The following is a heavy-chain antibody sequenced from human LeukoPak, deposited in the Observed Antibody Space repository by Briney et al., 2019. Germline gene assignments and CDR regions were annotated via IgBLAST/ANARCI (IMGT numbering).Heavy chain of an antibody. CDR2: ISGSGGHT. D-gene: IGHD2-2*02. CDR3: ARACRIGCNTPGAFDI. J-gene: IGHJ3*02. V-gene: IGHV3-23*01. CDR1: GFTFSSYA. Sequence: QSGGSLRLSCAASGFTFSSYAMSWVRQAPGKGLEWVSAISGSGGHTYYADSVKGRFTISRDNSKNTLYLQMNTLRPEDTAVYYCARACRIGCNTPGAFDIWGQGTMVTVSS.